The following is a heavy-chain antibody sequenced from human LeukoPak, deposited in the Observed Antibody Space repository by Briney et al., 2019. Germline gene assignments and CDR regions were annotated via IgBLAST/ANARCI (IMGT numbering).Heavy chain of an antibody. J-gene: IGHJ3*02. D-gene: IGHD3-3*01. CDR2: ISSDGSNK. CDR1: GFTFSSYG. Sequence: GSLRLSCGASGFTFSSYGMHWVRQAPGKGLEWVAAISSDGSNKYSEHGRFTISRDNSKNTLYLQMISLRAEDTAVYYCASSRMTIYGVVNDAFDIWGQGTMVTVSS. CDR3: ASSRMTIYGVVNDAFDI. V-gene: IGHV3-30*19.